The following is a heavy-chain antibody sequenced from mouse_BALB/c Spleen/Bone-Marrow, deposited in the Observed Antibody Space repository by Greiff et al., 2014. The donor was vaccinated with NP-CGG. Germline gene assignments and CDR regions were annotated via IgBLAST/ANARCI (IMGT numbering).Heavy chain of an antibody. J-gene: IGHJ3*01. Sequence: LQQSGSELVRPGASVKLSCKASGYTFTSYWMHWVKQRPGRGLEWIGNIYPGSGSTNYDEKFKSKATLTVDTSSSTAYMQLSSLTSVDSAVYYGTGAPGFADWGQGTLVTVSA. V-gene: IGHV1S22*01. CDR3: TGAPGFAD. CDR2: IYPGSGST. CDR1: GYTFTSYW.